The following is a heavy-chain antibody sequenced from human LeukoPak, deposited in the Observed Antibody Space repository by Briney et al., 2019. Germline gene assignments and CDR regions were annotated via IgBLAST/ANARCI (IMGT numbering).Heavy chain of an antibody. V-gene: IGHV1-18*01. D-gene: IGHD2-21*02. CDR1: GYTFTSYG. J-gene: IGHJ6*03. Sequence: ASVKVSCKASGYTFTSYGISWMRQAPGQGLEWMGWISAYNGNTNYAQKLQGRVTMTTDTSTSTAYMELRSLRSDDTAVYYCARDLGPYCGGDCFHMDVWGKGTTVTISS. CDR3: ARDLGPYCGGDCFHMDV. CDR2: ISAYNGNT.